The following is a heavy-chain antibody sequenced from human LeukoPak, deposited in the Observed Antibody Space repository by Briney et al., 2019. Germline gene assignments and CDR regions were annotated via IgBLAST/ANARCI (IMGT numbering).Heavy chain of an antibody. V-gene: IGHV3-23*01. CDR3: AKDRANYDFWSGPPGYYYYGMDV. CDR2: ISGSGGST. CDR1: GFTFSSYA. D-gene: IGHD3-3*01. Sequence: PGGSLRLSCAASGFTFSSYAMSWVRQAPGKGLEWVSAISGSGGSTYYADSVKGRFTISRDNSKNTLYLQINSLRAEDTAVYYCAKDRANYDFWSGPPGYYYYGMDVWGQGTTVTVSS. J-gene: IGHJ6*02.